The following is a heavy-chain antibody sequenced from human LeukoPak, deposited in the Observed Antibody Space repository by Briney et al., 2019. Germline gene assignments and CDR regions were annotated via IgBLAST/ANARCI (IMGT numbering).Heavy chain of an antibody. CDR1: GGSFSGYY. D-gene: IGHD3-10*01. J-gene: IGHJ4*02. V-gene: IGHV4-34*01. CDR2: INHSGST. CDR3: ARGSVRVVRGVTDN. Sequence: SETLSLTCAVYGGSFSGYYWSWIRQPPEKGLEWIGEINHSGSTNYNPSLKSRVTISVDTSKNQFSLKLSSVTAADTAVYYCARGSVRVVRGVTDNWGQGTLVTVSS.